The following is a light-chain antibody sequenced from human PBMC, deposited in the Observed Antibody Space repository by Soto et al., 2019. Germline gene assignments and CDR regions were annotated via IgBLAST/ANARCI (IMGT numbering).Light chain of an antibody. CDR2: SAS. Sequence: DIQMTQSPSSLSASVGDRVTITCRASQGISKYLAWFQQKPGKVPKLLIYSASTLQSGVPSRFGGSGSGTDFTLTISSLQPEDFAVYYCHQRQYWPPITFGQGTRLEIK. J-gene: IGKJ5*01. V-gene: IGKV1-27*01. CDR3: HQRQYWPPIT. CDR1: QGISKY.